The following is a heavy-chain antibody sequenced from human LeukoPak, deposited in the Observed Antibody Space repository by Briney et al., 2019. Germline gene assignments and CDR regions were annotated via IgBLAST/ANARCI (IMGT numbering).Heavy chain of an antibody. CDR1: GFTFSDRY. CDR2: ISPSADNI. CDR3: ARSPGYCSGGSCSRYYYYMDV. Sequence: PGGSLRLSCVAAGFTFSDRYMSWIRQAPGKGMEWVAYISPSADNIHYADSVKGRFTISRDNARNSLFLQMNGLKAEDTAVYYCARSPGYCSGGSCSRYYYYMDVWGKGTTVTVSS. V-gene: IGHV3-11*04. D-gene: IGHD2-15*01. J-gene: IGHJ6*03.